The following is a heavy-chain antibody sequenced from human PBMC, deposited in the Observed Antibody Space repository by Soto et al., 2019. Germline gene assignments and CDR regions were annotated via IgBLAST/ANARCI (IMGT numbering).Heavy chain of an antibody. CDR2: INGSGSTF. Sequence: EVQLLESGGGLVQPGGSLRLSCAASGFTFSNYAMSWVRRAPGQGLEWVSAINGSGSTFFYADSVKGRFFISRDNSKNTLSLQMNSLRAEDTAVYYCARRVLLSLVKTHSYFDLWGRATPVTVSS. D-gene: IGHD3-16*01. CDR1: GFTFSNYA. J-gene: IGHJ2*01. V-gene: IGHV3-23*01. CDR3: ARRVLLSLVKTHSYFDL.